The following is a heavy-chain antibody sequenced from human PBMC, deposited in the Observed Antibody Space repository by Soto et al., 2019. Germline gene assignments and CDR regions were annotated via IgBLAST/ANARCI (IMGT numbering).Heavy chain of an antibody. CDR2: INHSGST. CDR1: GGSFSGYY. D-gene: IGHD2-2*02. V-gene: IGHV4-34*01. CDR3: ARGYCSSTSCYKGHFDY. Sequence: PSETLSLTCAVYGGSFSGYYWSWIRQPPGKGLEWIGEINHSGSTNYNPSLKSRVTISVDTSKNQFSLKLSSVTAADTAVYYYARGYCSSTSCYKGHFDYWGQGTLVTVSS. J-gene: IGHJ4*02.